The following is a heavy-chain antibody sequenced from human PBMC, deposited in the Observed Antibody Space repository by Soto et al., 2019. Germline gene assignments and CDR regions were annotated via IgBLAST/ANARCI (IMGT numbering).Heavy chain of an antibody. Sequence: QVPLVQSGGEVKKPGASVKVSCKASGYMFNSYGMSWVRQAPGQGLEWMGWISGYNGKTEYAQRFQGRVTMSTETSTTTVYMELRSLRSDDTAVYYCARDETYSSGWYFEYWGQGTLVTVPS. CDR1: GYMFNSYG. J-gene: IGHJ4*02. V-gene: IGHV1-18*01. CDR2: ISGYNGKT. D-gene: IGHD6-19*01. CDR3: ARDETYSSGWYFEY.